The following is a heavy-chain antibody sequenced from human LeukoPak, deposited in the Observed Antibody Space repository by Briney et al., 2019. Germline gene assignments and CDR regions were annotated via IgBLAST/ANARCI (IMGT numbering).Heavy chain of an antibody. CDR1: GFTFSSYD. J-gene: IGHJ3*02. Sequence: GGSLRLSCAASGFTFSSYDMSWVRQAPGKGLEWVSAICGSGGSTYYADSVKGRFTISRDNAKNSLYLQMNSLRAEDTAVYYCARDPYDSSGYQARSGAFDIWGQGTMVTVSS. CDR2: ICGSGGST. D-gene: IGHD3-22*01. V-gene: IGHV3-23*01. CDR3: ARDPYDSSGYQARSGAFDI.